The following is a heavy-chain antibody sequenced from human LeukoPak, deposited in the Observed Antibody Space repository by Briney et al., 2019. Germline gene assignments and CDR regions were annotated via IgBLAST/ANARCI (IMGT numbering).Heavy chain of an antibody. V-gene: IGHV3-9*01. Sequence: LPGRSLRLSCAASGFTFDDYAMHWVRQAPGKGLEWVSGISWNSGSIGYADSVKGRFTISRDNAKNSLYLQMNSLRAEDTALYYCAKDIGDYGGDDAFDIWGQGTMVTVSS. CDR3: AKDIGDYGGDDAFDI. CDR2: ISWNSGSI. J-gene: IGHJ3*02. CDR1: GFTFDDYA. D-gene: IGHD4-17*01.